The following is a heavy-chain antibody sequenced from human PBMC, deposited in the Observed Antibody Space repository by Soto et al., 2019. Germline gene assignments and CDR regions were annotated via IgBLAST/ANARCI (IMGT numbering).Heavy chain of an antibody. CDR2: IYYSGST. CDR1: GGSISSYY. D-gene: IGHD6-13*01. J-gene: IGHJ4*02. V-gene: IGHV4-59*01. CDR3: AKLTAA. Sequence: SETLSLTCTVSGGSISSYYWSWIRQPPGKGLEWIGYIYYSGSTNYNPSLKSRVTISVDTSKNQFSLKLSSVTAADTAVYYCAKLTAAWGQGTLVTVSS.